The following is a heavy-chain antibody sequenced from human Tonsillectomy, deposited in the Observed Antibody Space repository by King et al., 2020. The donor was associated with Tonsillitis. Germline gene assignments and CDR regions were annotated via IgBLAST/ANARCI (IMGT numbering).Heavy chain of an antibody. Sequence: DVQLVESGGDLVQPGGSLRLSCVVSGFTVSSSYMSWVRQAPGKGLEWVSVIYSGGSTYYADSGRGRFTISRDDSQNTLYLQMNSLRAEDTAVYFCARAAGGPGIPTFVEYWGQGTLVTVSS. J-gene: IGHJ4*02. CDR1: GFTVSSSY. CDR3: ARAAGGPGIPTFVEY. D-gene: IGHD3-16*01. CDR2: IYSGGST. V-gene: IGHV3-66*01.